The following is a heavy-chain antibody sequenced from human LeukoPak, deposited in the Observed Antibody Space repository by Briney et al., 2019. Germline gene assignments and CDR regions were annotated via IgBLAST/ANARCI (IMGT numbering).Heavy chain of an antibody. CDR3: ATWGLHFDI. V-gene: IGHV1-2*02. J-gene: IGHJ3*02. CDR1: GYTFGAYY. D-gene: IGHD3-16*01. CDR2: NRPNSGGT. Sequence: ASVKVSCKASGYTFGAYYMYWARQAPGQGLEWMGWNRPNSGGTNYTQKFQGRVTMTRDTSINTAYMELSRLTSDDTAVYFCATWGLHFDIWGQGTMVIVAS.